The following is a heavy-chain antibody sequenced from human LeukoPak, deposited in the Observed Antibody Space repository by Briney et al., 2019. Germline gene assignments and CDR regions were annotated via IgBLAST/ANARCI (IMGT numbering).Heavy chain of an antibody. J-gene: IGHJ4*02. CDR1: GFTFSSYA. CDR3: AKALEEYCSGGSCYLDY. Sequence: GGSLRLSCAASGFTFSSYAMSWVRQAPGKGLEWVSAISAGGGSTYYADSVRGRFAISRDNSKNTLYPQMNSLRAADTAVYYCAKALEEYCSGGSCYLDYWGQGALVTVSS. V-gene: IGHV3-23*01. CDR2: ISAGGGST. D-gene: IGHD2-15*01.